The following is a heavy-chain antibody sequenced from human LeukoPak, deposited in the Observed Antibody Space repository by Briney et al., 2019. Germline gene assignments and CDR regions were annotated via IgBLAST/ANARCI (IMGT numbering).Heavy chain of an antibody. CDR2: VYYSGST. V-gene: IGHV4-59*01. CDR3: ARGASDSRGYYYYYMDV. Sequence: SETLSLTCTVSGDSISSYYWSWIRQPPGKGLEWIGYVYYSGSTNRNPALKSRVTISVDTSKSQFSLKLSSVTAADTAVYYCARGASDSRGYYYYYMDVWGKGTTVTASS. D-gene: IGHD3-22*01. J-gene: IGHJ6*03. CDR1: GDSISSYY.